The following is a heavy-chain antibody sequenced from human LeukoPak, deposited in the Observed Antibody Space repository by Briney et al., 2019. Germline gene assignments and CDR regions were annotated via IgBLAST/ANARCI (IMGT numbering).Heavy chain of an antibody. Sequence: PGRSLRLSCAASGFTFSSYGMHWVRQAPGKGLEWVAVISYDGSNKYYADSVKGRFTISRDNSKNTLYLQMNSLRAEDTAVYYCAKDGGYGDYQNDAFDIWGQGTMVTVSS. D-gene: IGHD4-17*01. CDR2: ISYDGSNK. CDR1: GFTFSSYG. CDR3: AKDGGYGDYQNDAFDI. V-gene: IGHV3-30*18. J-gene: IGHJ3*02.